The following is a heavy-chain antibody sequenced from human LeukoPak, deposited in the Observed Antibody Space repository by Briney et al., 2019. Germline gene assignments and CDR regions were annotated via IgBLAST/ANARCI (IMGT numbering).Heavy chain of an antibody. CDR1: GGSFSGYY. D-gene: IGHD3-3*01. J-gene: IGHJ4*02. CDR2: INHSGST. CDR3: ASTLTQTYYDFWSGYCYFDY. Sequence: SETLSLTCAVYGGSFSGYYWSWIRQPPGKGLEWIGEINHSGSTNYNPSLKSRVTISVDTSKNQFSLKLSSVTAADTAVYYCASTLTQTYYDFWSGYCYFDYWGQGTLVTVSS. V-gene: IGHV4-34*01.